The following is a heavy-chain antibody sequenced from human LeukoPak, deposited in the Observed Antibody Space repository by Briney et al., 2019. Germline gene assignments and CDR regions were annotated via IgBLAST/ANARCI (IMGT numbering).Heavy chain of an antibody. CDR2: TYYRSKWYT. V-gene: IGHV6-1*01. J-gene: IGHJ4*02. CDR3: ARGAVAHFDY. D-gene: IGHD6-19*01. CDR1: GDSVSGNSAA. Sequence: SQTLSLTCAISGDSVSGNSAAWNWIRQSTWIGLDCLRRTYYRSKWYTDYAVAVKSQKNIYSDTSTVQFSLQLNSVTPEDTGVNYCARGAVAHFDYWGQGTLVTVSS.